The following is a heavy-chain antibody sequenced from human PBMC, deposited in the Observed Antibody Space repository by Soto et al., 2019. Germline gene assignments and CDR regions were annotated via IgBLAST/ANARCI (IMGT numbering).Heavy chain of an antibody. CDR1: GGSISSSSYY. Sequence: SETLSLTCTVSGGSISSSSYYWGWIRQPPGKGLEWIGSIYYSGSTYYNPSLKSRVTISVDTSKNQFSLKLSSVTAADTAVYYCARDEPDSSGWSGGYWGQGTLVTVSS. D-gene: IGHD6-19*01. CDR3: ARDEPDSSGWSGGY. J-gene: IGHJ4*02. CDR2: IYYSGST. V-gene: IGHV4-39*02.